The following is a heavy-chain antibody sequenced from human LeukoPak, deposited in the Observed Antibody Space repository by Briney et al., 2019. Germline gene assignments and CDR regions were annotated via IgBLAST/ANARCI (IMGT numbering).Heavy chain of an antibody. J-gene: IGHJ4*02. V-gene: IGHV3-48*02. CDR3: ARGGGGSYNYGIPFDY. CDR2: ISSSSTI. CDR1: GFTFRDYS. D-gene: IGHD5-18*01. Sequence: GGSLRLSCAASGFTFRDYSMHWVRQAPGKGLEWVSYISSSSTIYYADSVRGRFTISRDNAKNSLSLQMNSLRDEDTAVYYCARGGGGSYNYGIPFDYWGQGTLVTVSS.